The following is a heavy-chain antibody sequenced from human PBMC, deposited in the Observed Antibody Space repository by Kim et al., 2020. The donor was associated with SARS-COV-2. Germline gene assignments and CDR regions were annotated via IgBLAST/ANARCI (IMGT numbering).Heavy chain of an antibody. CDR1: GYTFTRYD. CDR2: MNPNSGKT. Sequence: ASVKVSCKASGYTFTRYDIHWVRQATGQGLEWMGWMNPNSGKTGYAQKFQGRVTMTRNTSISTAYMELSSLRSEDTAVYYCARGGLAIRGVISYFDYWGQGTLVTVSS. J-gene: IGHJ4*02. D-gene: IGHD3-10*01. CDR3: ARGGLAIRGVISYFDY. V-gene: IGHV1-8*01.